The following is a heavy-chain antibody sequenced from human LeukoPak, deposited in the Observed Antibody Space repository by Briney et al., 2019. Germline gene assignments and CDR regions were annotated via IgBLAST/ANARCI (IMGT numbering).Heavy chain of an antibody. CDR1: GYSFTSYW. CDR3: ATTITGTAFWVS. J-gene: IGHJ4*02. V-gene: IGHV5-51*01. Sequence: RGESLKISCKGSGYSFTSYWIGWVRQMPGKGLEWMGIMYPGDPNIRYSPSFQGQVTISADKSISTAYVQWTSLKASDTAMYYCATTITGTAFWVSWGQGTLVTVSS. CDR2: MYPGDPNI. D-gene: IGHD1-7*01.